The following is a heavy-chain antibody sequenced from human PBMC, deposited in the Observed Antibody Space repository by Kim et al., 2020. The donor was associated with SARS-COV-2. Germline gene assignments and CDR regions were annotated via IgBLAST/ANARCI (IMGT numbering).Heavy chain of an antibody. CDR3: AKDTHGSSFDP. D-gene: IGHD3-10*01. Sequence: KYYADSVKGRFTISRDNSKNTLYLQMNSLRAEDTAVYYCAKDTHGSSFDPWGQGTLVTVSS. CDR2: K. V-gene: IGHV3-30*02. J-gene: IGHJ5*02.